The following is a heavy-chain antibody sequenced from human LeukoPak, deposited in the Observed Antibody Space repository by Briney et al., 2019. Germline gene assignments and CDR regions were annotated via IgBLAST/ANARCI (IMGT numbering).Heavy chain of an antibody. CDR2: IYSGGST. J-gene: IGHJ6*03. CDR3: ARLQSYYYYMDV. Sequence: GGSLRLSCAASGFTVSSNYMSWVRQAQGKGLEWVSVIYSGGSTYYADSVKGRFTISRDNSKNTLYLQMNSLRAEDTAVYYCARLQSYYYYMDVWGKGTTVTVSS. V-gene: IGHV3-66*02. CDR1: GFTVSSNY. D-gene: IGHD4-11*01.